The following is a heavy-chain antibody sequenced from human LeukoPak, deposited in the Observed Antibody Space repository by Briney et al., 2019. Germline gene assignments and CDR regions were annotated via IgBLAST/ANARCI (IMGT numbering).Heavy chain of an antibody. Sequence: SGGSLRLSCAASGFTFDDYAMHWVRQAPGKGLEWVSLISWDGGSTYYADSVKGRFTISRDNAKNSLYLQMNSLRAEDTAVYYCARDQSKYYDSSGYYGYWGQGALVTVSS. J-gene: IGHJ4*02. CDR3: ARDQSKYYDSSGYYGY. V-gene: IGHV3-43D*03. D-gene: IGHD3-22*01. CDR1: GFTFDDYA. CDR2: ISWDGGST.